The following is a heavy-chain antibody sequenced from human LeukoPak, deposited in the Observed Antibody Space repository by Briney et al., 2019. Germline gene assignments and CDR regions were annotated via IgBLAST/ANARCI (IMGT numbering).Heavy chain of an antibody. CDR3: AREYCGGGSCYGYSQH. V-gene: IGHV4-59*01. CDR2: IYYSGST. CDR1: GGSISSYY. D-gene: IGHD2-15*01. J-gene: IGHJ1*01. Sequence: SETLSLTCTVSGGSISSYYWSCIRQPPGKGLEWIGYIYYSGSTNYNPSLKSRVTISVDTSKNQFSLRLNSVTAADTAVYYCAREYCGGGSCYGYSQHWGQGTLVTVSS.